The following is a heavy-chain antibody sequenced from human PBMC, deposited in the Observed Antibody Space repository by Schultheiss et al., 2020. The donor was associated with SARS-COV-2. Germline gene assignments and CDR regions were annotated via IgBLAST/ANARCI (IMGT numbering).Heavy chain of an antibody. Sequence: SETLSLTCTVSGGSISSYYWSWIRQPPGKGLEWIGYFYYSGSTYYNPSLKSRVTISVDTSRNQFSLKLSSVTAADTAVYYCAREGYCSSTSCYSWLYYYYMDVWGKGTTVTVSS. CDR1: GGSISSYY. CDR3: AREGYCSSTSCYSWLYYYYMDV. CDR2: FYYSGST. V-gene: IGHV4-59*12. D-gene: IGHD2-2*02. J-gene: IGHJ6*03.